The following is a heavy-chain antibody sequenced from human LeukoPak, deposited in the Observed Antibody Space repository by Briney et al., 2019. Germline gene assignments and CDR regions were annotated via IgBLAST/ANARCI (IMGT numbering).Heavy chain of an antibody. J-gene: IGHJ5*02. CDR2: INHSGST. Sequence: SETLSLTCAVYGGSFTNYYWSWIRQPPGKGLEWIGEINHSGSTNYNPSLKSRVTISVDTSKNQFSLKLSSVTAADTAVYYCARGLRPVSFKYQLLSRGIQFDPWGQGTLVTVSS. V-gene: IGHV4-34*01. CDR1: GGSFTNYY. D-gene: IGHD2-2*01. CDR3: ARGLRPVSFKYQLLSRGIQFDP.